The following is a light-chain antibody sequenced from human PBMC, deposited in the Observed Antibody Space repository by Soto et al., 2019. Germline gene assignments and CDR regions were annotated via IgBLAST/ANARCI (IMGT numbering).Light chain of an antibody. CDR3: QQYNNWGT. Sequence: EIVMTQSSATLSVSPGERATLSCRASQSVSSNLAWYQQKPGQAPRLLIYGASTRATGIPARFSGSGSGTEFTLTISSLQSEDCAVYYCQQYNNWGTFGQGTKVEIK. V-gene: IGKV3-15*01. CDR1: QSVSSN. J-gene: IGKJ1*01. CDR2: GAS.